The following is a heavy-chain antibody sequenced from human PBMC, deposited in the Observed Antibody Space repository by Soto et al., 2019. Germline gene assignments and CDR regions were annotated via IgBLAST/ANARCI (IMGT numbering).Heavy chain of an antibody. CDR3: ARYYYGSGSYHDY. J-gene: IGHJ4*02. D-gene: IGHD3-10*01. Sequence: KVSCKASGYTFTSYTISWVRQAPGQGLEWMGRIIPILGIANYAQKFQGRVTITADKSTSTAYMELSSLRSEDTAVYYCARYYYGSGSYHDYWGQGTLVTVSS. CDR2: IIPILGIA. CDR1: GYTFTSYT. V-gene: IGHV1-69*02.